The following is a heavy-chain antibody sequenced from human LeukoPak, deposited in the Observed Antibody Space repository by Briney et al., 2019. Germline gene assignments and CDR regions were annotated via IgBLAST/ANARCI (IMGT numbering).Heavy chain of an antibody. CDR1: GFTFRSYE. Sequence: GGSLRLSCTASGFTFRSYEMNWVRQAPGKGLEWVSYISSSGNTKYYADSVKGRFTLSRDNAKKSLYLEMNSLRAEDTAVYYCAREALTDTTFGPYDHWGQGTLVTVSS. D-gene: IGHD4-17*01. V-gene: IGHV3-48*03. CDR3: AREALTDTTFGPYDH. CDR2: ISSSGNTK. J-gene: IGHJ4*02.